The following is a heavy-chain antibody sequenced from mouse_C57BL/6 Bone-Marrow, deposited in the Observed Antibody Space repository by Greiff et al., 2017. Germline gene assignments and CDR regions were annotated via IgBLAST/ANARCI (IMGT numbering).Heavy chain of an antibody. Sequence: EVQLVESGAELVRPGSSVTMSCKTSGYTFTSYGINWVKQRPGQGLEWIGYIYIGKGYTEYNEKFKGKATLTSDTSSSTAYMQLSSLTSEDSAIYFCARSGYPYYYAMDYWGQGTSVTVSS. CDR3: ARSGYPYYYAMDY. D-gene: IGHD3-1*01. V-gene: IGHV1-58*01. J-gene: IGHJ4*01. CDR1: GYTFTSYG. CDR2: IYIGKGYT.